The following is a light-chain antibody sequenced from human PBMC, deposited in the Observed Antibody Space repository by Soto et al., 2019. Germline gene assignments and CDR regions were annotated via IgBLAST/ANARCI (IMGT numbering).Light chain of an antibody. CDR2: GAS. Sequence: EIVLTQSPATLSLSPGERATLSCRASQSVSSFLAWYQQKPGQAPRLLIYGASTRATGIPAKFSGGGSGTEFTLTISSLEPEDFAIYYCQQRSGWYTFGQGTRLEI. CDR1: QSVSSF. V-gene: IGKV3-11*01. CDR3: QQRSGWYT. J-gene: IGKJ5*01.